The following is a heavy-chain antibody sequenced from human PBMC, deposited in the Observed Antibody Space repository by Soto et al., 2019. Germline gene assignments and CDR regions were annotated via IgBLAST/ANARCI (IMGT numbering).Heavy chain of an antibody. Sequence: PGGSLRLSCAASGFTFRTYAMNWVRQAPGEGLEWVSSISSTTNYIYYGDSMKGRFTISRDNGKNSLYLEIHSLRAEDTAVYYCARESEDLTSNFDYWGQGTLVTVSS. CDR1: GFTFRTYA. CDR2: ISSTTNYI. J-gene: IGHJ4*02. V-gene: IGHV3-21*06. CDR3: ARESEDLTSNFDY.